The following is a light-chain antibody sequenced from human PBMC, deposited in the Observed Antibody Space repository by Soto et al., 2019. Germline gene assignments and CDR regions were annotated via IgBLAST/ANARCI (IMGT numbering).Light chain of an antibody. V-gene: IGKV1-27*01. CDR1: QDISNY. CDR3: QKYNSAPPWT. CDR2: AAS. Sequence: DIQMTQSPSSLSASVGDRVTITCRATQDISNYLAWYQQKPGKAPNLLIYAASTLQSGVPSRFSGSGSGTDFTLTASSLQPEDVATYYCQKYNSAPPWTFGQGTKVEI. J-gene: IGKJ1*01.